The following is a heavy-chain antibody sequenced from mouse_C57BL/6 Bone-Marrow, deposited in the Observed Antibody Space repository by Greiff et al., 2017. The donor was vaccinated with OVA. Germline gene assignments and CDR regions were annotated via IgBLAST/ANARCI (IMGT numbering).Heavy chain of an antibody. Sequence: EVNVVESGGGLVQPKGSLKLSCAASGFSFNTYAMNWVRQAPGKGLEWVARIRSKSNNYATYYADSVKDRFTISRDDSESMLYLQMNNLKTEDTAMYYCVRHEGGFAYWGQGTLVTVSA. J-gene: IGHJ3*01. V-gene: IGHV10-1*01. CDR1: GFSFNTYA. CDR2: IRSKSNNYAT. CDR3: VRHEGGFAY.